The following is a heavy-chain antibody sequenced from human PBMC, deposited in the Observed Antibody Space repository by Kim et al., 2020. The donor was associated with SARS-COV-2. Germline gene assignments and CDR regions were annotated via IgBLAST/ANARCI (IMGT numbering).Heavy chain of an antibody. V-gene: IGHV1-18*01. D-gene: IGHD2-2*01. CDR2: ISGYNGDT. CDR3: VRGPKVGPGAMVYY. J-gene: IGHJ4*02. Sequence: ASVKVSCKASGYTFTNYGISWVRQAPGQGLEWMGWISGYNGDTNYAQKFQGRVTMTTDTSTSTAYMELRSLRSDDTAVYYCVRGPKVGPGAMVYYWGQGTLVTVSS. CDR1: GYTFTNYG.